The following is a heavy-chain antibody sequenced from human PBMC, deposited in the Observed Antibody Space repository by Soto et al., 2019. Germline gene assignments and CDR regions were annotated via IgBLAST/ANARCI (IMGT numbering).Heavy chain of an antibody. CDR1: GGSISSGGYY. J-gene: IGHJ4*02. CDR3: ARAKLAAAGTPSFDY. CDR2: IYYSGST. D-gene: IGHD6-13*01. Sequence: SETLSLPCTVSGGSISSGGYYWSWIRQHTGKGLEWIGYIYYSGSTYYNPSLKSRVTISVDTSKNQFSLKLSSVTAADTAVYYCARAKLAAAGTPSFDYWGQGTLVTVSS. V-gene: IGHV4-31*03.